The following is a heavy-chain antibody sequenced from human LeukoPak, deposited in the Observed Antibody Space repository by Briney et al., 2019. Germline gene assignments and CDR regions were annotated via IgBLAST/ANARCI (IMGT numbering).Heavy chain of an antibody. CDR3: ARGVWYFDP. CDR2: VNHSGST. Sequence: SETLSLTCAVYGGPFSGYYWSWIRRPPGKGLEWIGEVNHSGSTNYNPSLKSRVTISLDTSKSQFSLKLSSVTAADTAVYYCARGVWYFDPWGRGALVTVSS. V-gene: IGHV4-34*01. CDR1: GGPFSGYY. J-gene: IGHJ2*01.